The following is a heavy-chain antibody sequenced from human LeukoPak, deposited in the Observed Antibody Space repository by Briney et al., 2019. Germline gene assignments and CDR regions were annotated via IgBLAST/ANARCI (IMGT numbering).Heavy chain of an antibody. CDR2: ISSSSSYI. J-gene: IGHJ3*02. D-gene: IGHD2-21*02. Sequence: AGGSLRLSCAASGFTFSSYSMNWVRQAPGKGREWVSFISSSSSYIYYADSVKGRFTISRDNAKKSLFLQMNSLRAEDTAVYYCARDRAYCGGDCSSVTAFDIWGQGTTVTVSS. V-gene: IGHV3-21*01. CDR1: GFTFSSYS. CDR3: ARDRAYCGGDCSSVTAFDI.